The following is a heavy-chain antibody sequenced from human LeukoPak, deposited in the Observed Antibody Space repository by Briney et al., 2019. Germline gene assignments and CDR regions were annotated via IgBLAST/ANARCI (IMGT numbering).Heavy chain of an antibody. CDR1: GGSISSSSYY. J-gene: IGHJ4*02. Sequence: SETLSLTCTVSGGSISSSSYYWGWIRQPPGRGLAWIGNIFYSGSTYYNPSLKSRVTISVDTSRSQFSLKLNSVTAADTAVYYCARLWFGAYYFDYWGQGTLVTVSS. CDR3: ARLWFGAYYFDY. V-gene: IGHV4-39*01. CDR2: IFYSGST. D-gene: IGHD3-10*01.